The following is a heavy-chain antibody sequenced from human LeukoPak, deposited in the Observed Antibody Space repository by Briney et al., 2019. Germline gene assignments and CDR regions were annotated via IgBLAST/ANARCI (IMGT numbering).Heavy chain of an antibody. Sequence: SETLSLTCTVSGGSIRSYWSWIRQPAGKGLEWIGYIYYSGSTNYDPSLKSRVTISVDTSKNQFSLKLSSVAAAATAVYYCARQGSSGYDYWGQGTLVTVSS. CDR3: ARQGSSGYDY. CDR1: GGSIRSY. V-gene: IGHV4-59*08. J-gene: IGHJ4*02. CDR2: IYYSGST. D-gene: IGHD3-22*01.